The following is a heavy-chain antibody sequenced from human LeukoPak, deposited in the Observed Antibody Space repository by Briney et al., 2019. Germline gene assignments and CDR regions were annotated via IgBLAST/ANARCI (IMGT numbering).Heavy chain of an antibody. CDR2: INPTSGVT. CDR1: GYTFSDSY. D-gene: IGHD1-26*01. J-gene: IGHJ4*02. CDR3: ARDLYSGTYGR. V-gene: IGHV1-2*02. Sequence: GASVKVSCEASGYTFSDSYMHWVRQAPGQGLEWMGWINPTSGVTKYAEKFQGRVTMTRDTSIRTAYMEMSRLRSDDTALYYCARDLYSGTYGRWGQGTLVTVSS.